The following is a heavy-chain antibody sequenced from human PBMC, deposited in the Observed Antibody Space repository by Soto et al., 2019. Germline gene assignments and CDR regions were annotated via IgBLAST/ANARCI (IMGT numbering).Heavy chain of an antibody. V-gene: IGHV3-7*01. CDR3: SRDVVVGAKALNY. J-gene: IGHJ4*02. D-gene: IGHD2-15*01. Sequence: GGSLRLSCAASGFTFSNYWMTWVRQAPGKGLEWVANIKEDGSEKHYVDSVKGRFTISRDNAKNSLYLQMDSLRVEDTAVYFCSRDVVVGAKALNYWGQGALVTVSS. CDR1: GFTFSNYW. CDR2: IKEDGSEK.